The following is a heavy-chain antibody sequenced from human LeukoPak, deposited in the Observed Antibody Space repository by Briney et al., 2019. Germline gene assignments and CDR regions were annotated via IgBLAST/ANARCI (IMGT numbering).Heavy chain of an antibody. CDR3: AREYTLYRSGWFLDY. CDR2: IDYSGST. J-gene: IGHJ4*02. V-gene: IGHV4-39*07. D-gene: IGHD6-19*01. Sequence: SETLSLTCTVSGDSSYNSLYSWGWIRQPPGKGLEWIGSIDYSGSTYYNPALKSRATISIDTSKNQFSLNLSSVTAADTAVYYCAREYTLYRSGWFLDYWGQGTLVTVSS. CDR1: GDSSYNSLYS.